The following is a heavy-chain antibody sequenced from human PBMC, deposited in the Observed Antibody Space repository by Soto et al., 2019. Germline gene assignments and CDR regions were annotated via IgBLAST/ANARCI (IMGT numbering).Heavy chain of an antibody. V-gene: IGHV1-18*01. CDR1: GYTFTSYG. D-gene: IGHD1-1*01. CDR3: ARGRYGDY. Sequence: QVHLVQSGAEVKKPGASVKVSCKGSGYTFTSYGITWVRQAPGQGLEWMGWISAHTGNTNYAQKFQGRVTVTRDTSTSTAYMELRSLRSDDTAVYCCARGRYGDYWGQGALVTVSS. CDR2: ISAHTGNT. J-gene: IGHJ4*02.